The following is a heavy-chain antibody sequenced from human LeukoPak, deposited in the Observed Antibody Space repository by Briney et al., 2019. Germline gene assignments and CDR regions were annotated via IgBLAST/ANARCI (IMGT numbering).Heavy chain of an antibody. CDR2: IYYSGST. Sequence: SETLSLTCTVSGGSISSYYWSWIRQPPGKGLEWIGFIYYSGSTNYNPSLKSRVTISVDTSKNQFSLKLSSVTAADTAVYYCARGMAPDYFDYWGQGTLVTVSS. CDR1: GGSISSYY. V-gene: IGHV4-59*01. J-gene: IGHJ4*02. CDR3: ARGMAPDYFDY. D-gene: IGHD5-24*01.